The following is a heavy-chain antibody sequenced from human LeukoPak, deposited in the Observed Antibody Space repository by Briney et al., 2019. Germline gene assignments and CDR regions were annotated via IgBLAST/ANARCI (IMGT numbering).Heavy chain of an antibody. V-gene: IGHV4-39*01. CDR1: GGSISSSSYY. CDR2: IYYSETT. CDR3: ARQRYYGSGSYSLNWFDP. Sequence: SETLSLTCTVSGGSISSSSYYWGWIRHPPGKGLEWIGSIYYSETTYYNPSLKSRVTISVDTSKNQFSLRLSSVTAADTAVYYCARQRYYGSGSYSLNWFDPWGQGTLVTVSS. J-gene: IGHJ5*02. D-gene: IGHD3-10*01.